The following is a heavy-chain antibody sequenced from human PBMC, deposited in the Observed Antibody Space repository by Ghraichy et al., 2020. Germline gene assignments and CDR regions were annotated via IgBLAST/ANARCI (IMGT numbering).Heavy chain of an antibody. Sequence: SETLSLTCPVSGGSIRSYYWSWIPRLPGKGREWFGYIFYCGSTNSNPSLKSRVTISVDTSKNQYTLKLSSVTAADTALYYCATLEVDSRGYYLRYWGQGTLVTVSS. V-gene: IGHV4-59*13. CDR1: GGSIRSYY. CDR3: ATLEVDSRGYYLRY. CDR2: IFYCGST. D-gene: IGHD3-22*01. J-gene: IGHJ4*02.